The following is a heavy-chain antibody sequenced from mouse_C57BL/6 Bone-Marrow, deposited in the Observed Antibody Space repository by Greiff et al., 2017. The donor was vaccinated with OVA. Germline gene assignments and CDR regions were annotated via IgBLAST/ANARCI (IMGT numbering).Heavy chain of an antibody. Sequence: QVQLQQSGPELVKPGASVKISCKASGYTFTDYYINWVKQRPGQGLEWIGWIFPGSGSTYYNEKFKGKATLTVDKSSSTAYMLLSSLTSEDSAVYFWARAENYGSSYPYYFDYWGQGTTLTVSS. V-gene: IGHV1-75*01. J-gene: IGHJ2*01. D-gene: IGHD1-1*01. CDR1: GYTFTDYY. CDR2: IFPGSGST. CDR3: ARAENYGSSYPYYFDY.